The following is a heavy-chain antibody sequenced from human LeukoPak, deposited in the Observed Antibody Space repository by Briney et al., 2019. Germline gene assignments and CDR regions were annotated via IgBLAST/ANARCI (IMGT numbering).Heavy chain of an antibody. CDR1: GFTFSNYA. CDR3: ARAGSHWHYVY. J-gene: IGHJ4*02. V-gene: IGHV3-23*01. D-gene: IGHD3-10*01. Sequence: PGGSLRLSCAASGFTFSNYALSWVRQAPGKGLEWVSAISGSGDYTYYADSVKGRCTISSDNAKNSLSLQMNNLRVEDTAVYYCARAGSHWHYVYWGQGTVVTVSS. CDR2: ISGSGDYT.